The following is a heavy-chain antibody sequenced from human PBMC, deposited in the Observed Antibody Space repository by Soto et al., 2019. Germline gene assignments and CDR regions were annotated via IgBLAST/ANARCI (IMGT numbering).Heavy chain of an antibody. CDR1: GGSLTGYY. CDR3: ARGQEGIVATH. D-gene: IGHD5-12*01. Sequence: QVQLQQWGAGLLKPSETLSLTCTVNGGSLTGYYWSWIRQPPGKGLEWIGEVKDGGSTNYSPSLRGRVSLSADTSKNHFPLRLNSVTAADTAVYFCARGQEGIVATHWDQGALVTVSS. V-gene: IGHV4-34*01. J-gene: IGHJ4*02. CDR2: VKDGGST.